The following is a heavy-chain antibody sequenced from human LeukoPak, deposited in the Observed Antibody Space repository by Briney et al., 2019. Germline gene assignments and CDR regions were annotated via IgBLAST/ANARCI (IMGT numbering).Heavy chain of an antibody. J-gene: IGHJ4*02. D-gene: IGHD3-22*01. Sequence: GGSLRLSCAASGFTFNSCGLHWVRQAPGKGLEWVAVIGDDGRNKWYGDSVKGRFTVSRDNSKNTVYLQMNSLRGEDTAVYYCVKDRHGHYTFDYWGQGTLVTVSS. V-gene: IGHV3-30*02. CDR3: VKDRHGHYTFDY. CDR1: GFTFNSCG. CDR2: IGDDGRNK.